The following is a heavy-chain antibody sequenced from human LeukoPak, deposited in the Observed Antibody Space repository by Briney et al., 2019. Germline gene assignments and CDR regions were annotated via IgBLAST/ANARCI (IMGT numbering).Heavy chain of an antibody. CDR3: AKAPQHCSGGSCYSVWGYYYYGMDV. CDR1: GFTFSSYA. V-gene: IGHV3-23*01. CDR2: ISGSGGST. D-gene: IGHD2-15*01. Sequence: PGGSLRLSCAASGFTFSSYAMSWVRQAPGKGLEWVSAISGSGGSTYYADSVKGRFTISRDSSKNTLYLQMNSLRAEDTAVYYCAKAPQHCSGGSCYSVWGYYYYGMDVWGQGTTVTVSS. J-gene: IGHJ6*02.